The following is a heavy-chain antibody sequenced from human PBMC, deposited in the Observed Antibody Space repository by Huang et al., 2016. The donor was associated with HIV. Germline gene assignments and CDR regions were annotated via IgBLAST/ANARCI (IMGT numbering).Heavy chain of an antibody. V-gene: IGHV3-30-3*01. Sequence: QVQLVESGGGVVQPGRSLRLSCAASGFPFNNHAMHWVRQAPVKGVDGVAVISNDGSNNYYADSVKGRFTISRDSSKRTLVLHMTSLRTEDTAVYYCARAKDTWDAYDIWGQGTMVIVSS. D-gene: IGHD5-18*01. CDR3: ARAKDTWDAYDI. CDR2: ISNDGSNN. J-gene: IGHJ3*02. CDR1: GFPFNNHA.